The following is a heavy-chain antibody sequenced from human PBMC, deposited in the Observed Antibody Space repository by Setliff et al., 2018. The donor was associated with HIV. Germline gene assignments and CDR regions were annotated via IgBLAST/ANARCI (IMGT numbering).Heavy chain of an antibody. CDR2: IYYSGST. CDR1: GGSISSRGYY. D-gene: IGHD3-16*01. V-gene: IGHV4-39*07. J-gene: IGHJ2*01. Sequence: SETLSLTCTVSGGSISSRGYYWGWIRQPPGKELEWIGSIYYSGSTYYNPSLKSRVAISVDTPKNQFSLKINSVTAADTAVYYCAKQSFYDYVWGTVWYFDVWGRGTLVTVSS. CDR3: AKQSFYDYVWGTVWYFDV.